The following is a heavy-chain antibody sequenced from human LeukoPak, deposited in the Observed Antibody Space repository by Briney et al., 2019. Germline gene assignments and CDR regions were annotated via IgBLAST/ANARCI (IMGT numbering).Heavy chain of an antibody. Sequence: GGSLRLSCAASGFTFSSYAMSWVRQAPGKGLEWVSAISGSGGSTYYADSVKGRFTISRDNSKNTLYLQMNSLRAEDTAVYYCAKSHTAGYGDYGESYFDYWGQGTLVTVSS. CDR1: GFTFSSYA. CDR2: ISGSGGST. D-gene: IGHD4-17*01. CDR3: AKSHTAGYGDYGESYFDY. J-gene: IGHJ4*02. V-gene: IGHV3-23*01.